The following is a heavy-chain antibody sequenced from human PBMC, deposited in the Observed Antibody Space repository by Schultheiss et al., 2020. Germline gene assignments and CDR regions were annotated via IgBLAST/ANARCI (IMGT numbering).Heavy chain of an antibody. CDR2: TYYRSKWYN. J-gene: IGHJ5*02. V-gene: IGHV6-1*01. CDR3: ARAAYYYDSSGSLFDEGFDP. D-gene: IGHD3-22*01. CDR1: GDSVSSNSAA. Sequence: SQTLSLTCAISGDSVSSNSAAWNWIRQSPSRGLEWLGRTYYRSKWYNDYAVSVKSRITIDPDTSKNQFSLQLNSVAPEDTAVYYCARAAYYYDSSGSLFDEGFDPWGQGTLVNVSA.